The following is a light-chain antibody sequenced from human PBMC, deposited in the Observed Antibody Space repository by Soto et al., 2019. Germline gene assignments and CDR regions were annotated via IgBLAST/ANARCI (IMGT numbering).Light chain of an antibody. CDR2: GNS. Sequence: QSVLTQPPSVSVSPGQRVTISCTGSSSNIGAGYYVHWYQQLPGTAPKLLIYGNSNRPSGVPDRFSGSKSGTSASLAITGLQAEDEADYYCQSYDSSLSGSVVFGGGTQLTVL. V-gene: IGLV1-40*01. CDR1: SSNIGAGYY. J-gene: IGLJ2*01. CDR3: QSYDSSLSGSVV.